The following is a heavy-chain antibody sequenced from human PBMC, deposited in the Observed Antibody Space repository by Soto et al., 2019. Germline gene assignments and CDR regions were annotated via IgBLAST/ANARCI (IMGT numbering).Heavy chain of an antibody. CDR3: TRPLNSKYNWNDFDP. CDR2: IRGKANNYAT. D-gene: IGHD1-20*01. J-gene: IGHJ5*02. V-gene: IGHV3-73*01. CDR1: GFTFSGSA. Sequence: GGSLRLSCAASGFTFSGSAIHWVRQVSGKRLEWVGRIRGKANNYATAYAASVRGRFTLSRDDSKNTAYLHMNSLEIEDTALYYCTRPLNSKYNWNDFDP.